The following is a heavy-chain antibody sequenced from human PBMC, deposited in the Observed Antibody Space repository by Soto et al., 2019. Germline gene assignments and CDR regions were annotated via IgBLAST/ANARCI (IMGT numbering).Heavy chain of an antibody. CDR3: ARDLVVVVAATKIYYYYGMDV. Sequence: GGSLRLSCAASGFTLRNSRMSWVRQAPGKGLEWVANIKQDGSDTYYVDSVKGRFTISRDNSKNTLYLQMNSLRAEDTAVYYCARDLVVVVAATKIYYYYGMDVWGQGT. D-gene: IGHD2-15*01. V-gene: IGHV3-7*01. CDR1: GFTLRNSR. CDR2: IKQDGSDT. J-gene: IGHJ6*02.